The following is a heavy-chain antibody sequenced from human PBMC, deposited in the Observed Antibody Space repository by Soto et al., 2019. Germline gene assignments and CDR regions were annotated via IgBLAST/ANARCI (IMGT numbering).Heavy chain of an antibody. J-gene: IGHJ5*02. CDR3: ARHRARSSGNWFDP. CDR1: GGSLSRSSYY. CDR2: IYYSGGN. Sequence: ASETRSLTCTVSGGSLSRSSYYWGWIRQPPGKRLEWIGGIYYSGGNYYNPSLKRLVTISVDTSKNQSSLKLSSVTAADTAVYYCARHRARSSGNWFDPWGQGTLVTVSS. D-gene: IGHD6-6*01. V-gene: IGHV4-39*01.